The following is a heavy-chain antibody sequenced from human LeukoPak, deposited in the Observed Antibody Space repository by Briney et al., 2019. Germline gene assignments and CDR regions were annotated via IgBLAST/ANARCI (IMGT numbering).Heavy chain of an antibody. D-gene: IGHD3-3*01. Sequence: ASVKVSCTASGYTFTIYYMHWVRQAPGQGLEWMGIINPSGGSTSYTQKFQGRVTMTRDTSTSTVYMELSSLRSEDTAVYYCAREGFPPKISDFWSGLGPYYYYGMDVWGQGTTVTVSS. V-gene: IGHV1-46*01. J-gene: IGHJ6*02. CDR1: GYTFTIYY. CDR2: INPSGGST. CDR3: AREGFPPKISDFWSGLGPYYYYGMDV.